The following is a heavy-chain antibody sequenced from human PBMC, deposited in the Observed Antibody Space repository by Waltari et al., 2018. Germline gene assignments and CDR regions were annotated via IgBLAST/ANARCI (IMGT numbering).Heavy chain of an antibody. CDR1: GYSISSGYY. Sequence: QVQLQESGPGLVKPSETLSLTCAVSGYSISSGYYWGWIRQPPGKGLEWIGSSYHSGRPYHNPSLKIRVTISVDTSKNQFSLKLSSVTAADTAVYYCARTYYYGSGRKYYFDYWGQGTLVTVSS. V-gene: IGHV4-38-2*01. J-gene: IGHJ4*02. CDR3: ARTYYYGSGRKYYFDY. D-gene: IGHD3-10*01. CDR2: SYHSGRP.